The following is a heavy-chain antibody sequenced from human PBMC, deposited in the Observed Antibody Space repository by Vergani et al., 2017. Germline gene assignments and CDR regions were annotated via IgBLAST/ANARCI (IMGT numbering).Heavy chain of an antibody. Sequence: QVQLQESGPGLVKPSETLSLTCTVSGGSISSYYWSWIRQPPGKGLEWIGYIYYSGSTNYNPSLKSRVTISVDTSKNQFSLKLSSVTAADTAVYYCVRGGNSWPYYFDYWGQGTLVTVSS. CDR3: VRGGNSWPYYFDY. V-gene: IGHV4-59*01. J-gene: IGHJ4*02. CDR2: IYYSGST. CDR1: GGSISSYY. D-gene: IGHD6-13*01.